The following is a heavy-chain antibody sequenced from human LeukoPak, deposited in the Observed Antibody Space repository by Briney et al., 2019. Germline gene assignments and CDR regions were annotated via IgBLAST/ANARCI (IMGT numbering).Heavy chain of an antibody. CDR3: ARGLQLWPDYYYYYMDV. CDR1: GYTFTSYY. CDR2: INPSGSST. J-gene: IGHJ6*03. D-gene: IGHD5-18*01. Sequence: ASVKVSCKASGYTFTSYYMHWVRQAPGQGLEWMGIINPSGSSTSYAQKFQGRVTMTRDTSTSTVYMELSSLRSEDTAVYYCARGLQLWPDYYYYYMDVWGKGTTVTVSS. V-gene: IGHV1-46*01.